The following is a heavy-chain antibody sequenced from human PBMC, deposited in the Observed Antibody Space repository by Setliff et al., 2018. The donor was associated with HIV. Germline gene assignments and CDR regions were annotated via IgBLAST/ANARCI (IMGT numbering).Heavy chain of an antibody. CDR1: GVTVRANY. CDR2: ISNGGST. Sequence: PGGSLRLSCVASGVTVRANYMAWVRQAPGKGLEWVSLISNGGSTYYADSVKGRFTISRDNSKNTLYLQMNSLRVEDTAVYYCAREFSGTRYRYFDSWGQGTLVTVS. V-gene: IGHV3-66*01. CDR3: AREFSGTRYRYFDS. D-gene: IGHD5-12*01. J-gene: IGHJ4*02.